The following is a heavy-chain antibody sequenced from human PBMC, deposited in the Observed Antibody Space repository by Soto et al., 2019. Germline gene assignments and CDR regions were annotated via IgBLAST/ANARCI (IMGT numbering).Heavy chain of an antibody. J-gene: IGHJ4*02. CDR2: ISGSGGST. Sequence: GGSLRLSCAASGFTFSSYAMSWVRQAPGKGLEWVSAISGSGGSTYYADSVKGRFTISRDNSKNTLYLQMNSLRAEDTAVYYCAKNQDCSSTSCYAGFGDYWGQGTLVTVSS. D-gene: IGHD2-2*01. CDR3: AKNQDCSSTSCYAGFGDY. V-gene: IGHV3-23*01. CDR1: GFTFSSYA.